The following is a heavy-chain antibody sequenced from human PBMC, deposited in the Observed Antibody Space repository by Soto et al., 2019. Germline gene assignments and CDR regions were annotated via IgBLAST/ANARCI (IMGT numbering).Heavy chain of an antibody. CDR1: GFILIDCA. J-gene: IGHJ6*03. Sequence: GGSLRLSCATSGFILIDCAMNWVRQAPGKGLEWVSYISSSSSVIDYADSVKGRFTVSRDNARNSLYLQMNSLRAEDTAVYYCARDLSWGSNWYYYMDVWGKGTTVTVSS. CDR3: ARDLSWGSNWYYYMDV. D-gene: IGHD7-27*01. V-gene: IGHV3-48*01. CDR2: ISSSSSVI.